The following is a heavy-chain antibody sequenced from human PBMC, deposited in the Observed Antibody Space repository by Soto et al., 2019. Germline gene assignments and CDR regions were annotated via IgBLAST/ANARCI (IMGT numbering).Heavy chain of an antibody. CDR3: AKVSSSWYAGFFDL. D-gene: IGHD6-13*01. J-gene: IGHJ4*02. CDR1: GFTFSRHA. Sequence: EVQLLESGGGLVQPGGSLRLSCTASGFTFSRHAMTWVRQAPGKGLEWVSGLSDSGGSIYYADSVKGRFTISRDNSMNTLYLQMNTLRAEDTAIYYCAKVSSSWYAGFFDLWGQGTXVTXSS. V-gene: IGHV3-23*01. CDR2: LSDSGGSI.